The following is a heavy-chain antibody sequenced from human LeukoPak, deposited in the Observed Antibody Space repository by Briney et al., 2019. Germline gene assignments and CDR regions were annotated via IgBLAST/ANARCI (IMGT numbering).Heavy chain of an antibody. V-gene: IGHV4-39*01. CDR2: IYYSGST. CDR1: GGSISSSSYY. D-gene: IGHD1-14*01. Sequence: SSETLSLTCTVSGGSISSSSYYWGWIRQPPGKGLEWIGSIYYSGSTYYNPSLKSRVTISVDTSKNQFPLKLSSATAADTAVYYCATGGGGAFDYWGQGTLVTVSS. CDR3: ATGGGGAFDY. J-gene: IGHJ4*02.